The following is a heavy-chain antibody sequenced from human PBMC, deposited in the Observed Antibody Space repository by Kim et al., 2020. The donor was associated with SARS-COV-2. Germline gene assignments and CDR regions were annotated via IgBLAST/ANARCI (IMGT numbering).Heavy chain of an antibody. V-gene: IGHV4-34*01. Sequence: SETLSLTCAVYGGSFSGYYWSWIRQPPGKGLEWIGEINHSGSTNYNPSLKSRVTISVDTSKNQFSLKLSSLTAAAPAVYYCARVRLLLPIDYYYGMDVWG. CDR3: ARVRLLLPIDYYYGMDV. J-gene: IGHJ6*01. D-gene: IGHD3-22*01. CDR2: INHSGST. CDR1: GGSFSGYY.